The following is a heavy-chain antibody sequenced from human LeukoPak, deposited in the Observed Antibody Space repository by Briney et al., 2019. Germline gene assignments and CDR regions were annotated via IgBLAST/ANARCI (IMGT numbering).Heavy chain of an antibody. D-gene: IGHD3-10*01. J-gene: IGHJ5*02. Sequence: PSETLSLTCTVSGGSISSSSYYWGWIRQPPGKGLEWIGSIYYSGSTYYNPSLKSRVTISVDMSKNQFSLKLSSVTAADTAVYYCARPQLSYYGSGSSNNWLDPWGQGTLVTVSS. CDR3: ARPQLSYYGSGSSNNWLDP. CDR1: GGSISSSSYY. V-gene: IGHV4-39*01. CDR2: IYYSGST.